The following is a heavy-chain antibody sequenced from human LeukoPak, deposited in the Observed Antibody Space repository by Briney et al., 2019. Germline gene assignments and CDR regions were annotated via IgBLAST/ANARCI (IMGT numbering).Heavy chain of an antibody. CDR2: ISSSSSYI. J-gene: IGHJ4*02. CDR1: GFTFTSYT. D-gene: IGHD5-18*01. Sequence: GGSLRLSCAASGFTFTSYTMNWVRQAPGKGLEWVSSISSSSSYIYYADSVKGRFTISRDNAKNSLYLQMNSLRAEDTALYYCARDTAMGTVDYWGQGTLVTVSS. V-gene: IGHV3-21*04. CDR3: ARDTAMGTVDY.